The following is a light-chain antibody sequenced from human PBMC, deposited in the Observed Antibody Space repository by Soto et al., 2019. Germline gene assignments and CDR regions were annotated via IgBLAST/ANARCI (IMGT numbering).Light chain of an antibody. CDR1: QSIGPW. V-gene: IGKV1-5*01. CDR2: HAS. J-gene: IGKJ1*01. CDR3: QQYNTYLS. Sequence: DIQMTQSPSTLSASVGTRVTISCRASQSIGPWLAWYQQKPGKAPTLLIYHASSLESGVPSRFSGSGSGTEFTLTISSLQPDDVATYYCQQYNTYLSFGQGTKVDIK.